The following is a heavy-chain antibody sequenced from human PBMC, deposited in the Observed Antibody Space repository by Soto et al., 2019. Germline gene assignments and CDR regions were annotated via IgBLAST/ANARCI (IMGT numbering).Heavy chain of an antibody. Sequence: AGGSLRLSCAASGFNFSSYAMSWVRQAPGKGLEWVSAISGSGGSTYYADSVKGRFTISRDNSKNTLYLQMNSLRAEDTAVYYCAKVLWFGELHDLFSANDYWGQGTLVTVSS. CDR1: GFNFSSYA. V-gene: IGHV3-23*01. D-gene: IGHD3-10*01. J-gene: IGHJ4*02. CDR2: ISGSGGST. CDR3: AKVLWFGELHDLFSANDY.